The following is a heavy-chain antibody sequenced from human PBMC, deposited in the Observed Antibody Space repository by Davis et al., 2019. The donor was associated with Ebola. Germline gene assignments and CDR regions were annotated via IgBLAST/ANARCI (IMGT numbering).Heavy chain of an antibody. J-gene: IGHJ6*02. Sequence: GGSLRLSCAASGFTFSSYGMHWVRQAPGKGLEWVAVIWYDGSNKYYADSVKGRFTISRDNSKNTLYLQMNSLRAEDTAVYYCARRGSVMVQGVMDYYYDYGMDVWGQGTTVTVSS. CDR2: IWYDGSNK. CDR3: ARRGSVMVQGVMDYYYDYGMDV. D-gene: IGHD3-10*01. CDR1: GFTFSSYG. V-gene: IGHV3-33*08.